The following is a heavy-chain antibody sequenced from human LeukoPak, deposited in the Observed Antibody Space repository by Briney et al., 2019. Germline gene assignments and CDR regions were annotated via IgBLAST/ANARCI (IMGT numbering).Heavy chain of an antibody. V-gene: IGHV3-30-3*01. CDR3: ARDGPYGDLRYYFDY. D-gene: IGHD4-17*01. Sequence: GGSLRLSCAVSGSTFSSYTMHWVRQAPGKGLEWVAFISYDGSRKYYADSVKGRFTISRDNSKNTLYLQMNSLRGEDTAVYYCARDGPYGDLRYYFDYWGQGTLVTVSS. CDR1: GSTFSSYT. CDR2: ISYDGSRK. J-gene: IGHJ4*02.